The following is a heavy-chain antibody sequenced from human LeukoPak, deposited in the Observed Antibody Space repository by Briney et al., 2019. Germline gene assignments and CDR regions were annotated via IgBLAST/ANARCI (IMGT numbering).Heavy chain of an antibody. CDR2: IIPFFGTT. Sequence: ASVKVSCKASGGTYSSYALTWVRQAPGQGLEWVGEIIPFFGTTKYTQKFQGRVTITAEESTKTAYMELSSLQTDDTAVYYCASGICTTAYCQSEDGSWVQGTLVTVSS. CDR1: GGTYSSYA. D-gene: IGHD2-21*02. J-gene: IGHJ4*02. V-gene: IGHV1-69*01. CDR3: ASGICTTAYCQSEDGS.